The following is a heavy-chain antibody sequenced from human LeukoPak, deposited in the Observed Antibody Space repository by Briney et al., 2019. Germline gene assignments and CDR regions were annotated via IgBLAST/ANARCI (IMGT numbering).Heavy chain of an antibody. CDR2: INPRDGST. CDR1: GYTFTNYY. Sequence: ASVKVSCKAAGYTFTNYYMQWVRQAPGQGLEWMGIINPRDGSTSYAQKFQGRVTVTRDTSTSTVYMELSSLRSEDTAAYYCARVYCSGGSCYEFDFWGQGTLVTASS. V-gene: IGHV1-46*03. CDR3: ARVYCSGGSCYEFDF. D-gene: IGHD2-15*01. J-gene: IGHJ4*02.